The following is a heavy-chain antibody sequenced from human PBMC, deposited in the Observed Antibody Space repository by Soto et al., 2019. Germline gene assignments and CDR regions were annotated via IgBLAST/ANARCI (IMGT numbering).Heavy chain of an antibody. CDR3: ARRGYSSSWYYYYYYGMDV. D-gene: IGHD6-13*01. CDR2: MNPNSGNT. V-gene: IGHV1-8*01. Sequence: QVQLVQSGAEVKKPGASVKVSCKASGYTFTSYDINWVRQATGQGLEWMGWMNPNSGNTGYARKFQGRVTMTRNTSISTVYMELSSLRSEDTAVYYCARRGYSSSWYYYYYYGMDVWGQGTTVTVSS. CDR1: GYTFTSYD. J-gene: IGHJ6*02.